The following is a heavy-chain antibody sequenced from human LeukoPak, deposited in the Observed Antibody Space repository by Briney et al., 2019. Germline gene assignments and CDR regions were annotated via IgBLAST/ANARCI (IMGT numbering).Heavy chain of an antibody. CDR2: IYTSGST. J-gene: IGHJ4*02. Sequence: SETLSLTCTVSGDSISSSSYYWSWIRQPAGKGLEWIGRIYTSGSTNYNPSLKSRVTMSVDTSKNQFSLKLSSVAAADTAVYYCARVPPGATNPDYWGQGTLVTVSS. V-gene: IGHV4-61*02. CDR1: GDSISSSSYY. D-gene: IGHD1-26*01. CDR3: ARVPPGATNPDY.